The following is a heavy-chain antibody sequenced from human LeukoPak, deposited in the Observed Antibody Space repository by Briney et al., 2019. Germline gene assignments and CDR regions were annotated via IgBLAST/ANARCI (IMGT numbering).Heavy chain of an antibody. J-gene: IGHJ3*02. CDR2: VISDSGAT. CDR3: APTTGDWNPFDI. CDR1: GYTFTGYY. Sequence: ASVKVSCKASGYTFTGYYIQWVRQAPRQGLEWMGWVISDSGATNYAQRFEGRVTLTWDTSITTAYMELGRLRYDDTALYYCAPTTGDWNPFDIWGQGTMVTVSS. V-gene: IGHV1-2*02. D-gene: IGHD1-1*01.